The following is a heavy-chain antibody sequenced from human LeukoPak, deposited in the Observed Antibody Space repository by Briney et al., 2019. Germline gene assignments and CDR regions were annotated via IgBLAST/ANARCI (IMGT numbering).Heavy chain of an antibody. CDR2: IIPIFGTA. V-gene: IGHV1-69*06. D-gene: IGHD2-2*01. Sequence: GASVKVSCKASGGTFSSYAISWVRQAPGQGLEWMGGIIPIFGTANYAQKFQGRVTITADKSTSTAYMELSSLRSEDTAVYYCARSDCSSTRCSYFDIWGQGTMVTVSS. CDR3: ARSDCSSTRCSYFDI. CDR1: GGTFSSYA. J-gene: IGHJ3*02.